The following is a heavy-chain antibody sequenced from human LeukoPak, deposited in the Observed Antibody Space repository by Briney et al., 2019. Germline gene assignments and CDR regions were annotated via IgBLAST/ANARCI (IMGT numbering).Heavy chain of an antibody. V-gene: IGHV3-48*04. J-gene: IGHJ4*02. Sequence: GGSLRLSCAASGFTFSSYSMNWVRQAPGKGLEWVSYISSSSSTIYYADSVKGRFTISRDNAKNSLYLQMNSLRAEDTAVYYCAREPFWSGYYSNLHFDYWGQGTLVPVSS. D-gene: IGHD3-3*01. CDR2: ISSSSSTI. CDR3: AREPFWSGYYSNLHFDY. CDR1: GFTFSSYS.